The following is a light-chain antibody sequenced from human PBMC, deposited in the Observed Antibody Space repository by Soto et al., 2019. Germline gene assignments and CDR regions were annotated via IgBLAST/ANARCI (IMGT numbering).Light chain of an antibody. CDR1: QSVSSSY. V-gene: IGKV3-20*01. CDR3: QQYGSPIT. Sequence: EIVLTQSPGTLSLSPGERATLSCWASQSVSSSYLAWYQQKPGQAPRLLIYGASSRATGIPDRFSGSGSGTDFTLTISRLEPEDFAVYYWQQYGSPITFGQGTRLEIK. CDR2: GAS. J-gene: IGKJ5*01.